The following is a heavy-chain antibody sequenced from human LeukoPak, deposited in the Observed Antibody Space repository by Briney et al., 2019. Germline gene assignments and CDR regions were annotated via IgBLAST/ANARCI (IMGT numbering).Heavy chain of an antibody. CDR3: ASIAVAGRRNWFDP. D-gene: IGHD6-19*01. CDR1: GFSFNNYV. Sequence: GGSLRLSCAASGFSFNNYVMSWVRQAPGKGLEWVSAISGDGARTYYADSVKGRFTIPRDNSKNTLYLQMNSLRAEDTAVYYCASIAVAGRRNWFDPWGQGTLVTVSS. V-gene: IGHV3-23*01. J-gene: IGHJ5*02. CDR2: ISGDGART.